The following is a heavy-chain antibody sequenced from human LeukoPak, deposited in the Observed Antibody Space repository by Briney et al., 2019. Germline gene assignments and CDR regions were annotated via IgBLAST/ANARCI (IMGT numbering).Heavy chain of an antibody. CDR2: ISTANSST. J-gene: IGHJ4*02. D-gene: IGHD6-13*01. CDR3: ARAFELGTDY. CDR1: GFTFSSYG. Sequence: PGGSLRLSCAASGFTFSSYGLNWVRQAPGKGLEWILYISTANSSTYTADSVKGRFTISRDNAKNSPFLQMNSLRAEDTAVYYCARAFELGTDYWGQGTLVTVSS. V-gene: IGHV3-48*01.